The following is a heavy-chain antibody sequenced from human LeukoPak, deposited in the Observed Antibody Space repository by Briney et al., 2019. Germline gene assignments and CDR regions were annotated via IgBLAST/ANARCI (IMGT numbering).Heavy chain of an antibody. J-gene: IGHJ5*02. Sequence: SSGTLSLTCAVSGGSITTTNWWSWVRQPPGKGLEWIGEVHLSGATNYNPSLESRVSMSIDKSKNHLSLEVTSVTAADTAVYYCARGGQLPSYKGFWFDPWGQGTLVTVSS. CDR2: VHLSGAT. CDR3: ARGGQLPSYKGFWFDP. CDR1: GGSITTTNW. V-gene: IGHV4-4*02. D-gene: IGHD2-2*01.